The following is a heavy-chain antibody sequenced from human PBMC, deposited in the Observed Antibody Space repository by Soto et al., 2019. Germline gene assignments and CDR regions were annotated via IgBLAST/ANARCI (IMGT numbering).Heavy chain of an antibody. V-gene: IGHV4-59*01. CDR3: ARDWVGWSGYLRWFDP. CDR1: GGSTSSYY. Sequence: SETLSLTCTVSGGSTSSYYWSWIRQPPGKGLEWIGYIYYSGSTNYNPSLKSRVTISVDTSKDQFSLKLSSVTAADTAVYYCARDWVGWSGYLRWFDPWGQGTLVTVSS. D-gene: IGHD3-3*01. J-gene: IGHJ5*02. CDR2: IYYSGST.